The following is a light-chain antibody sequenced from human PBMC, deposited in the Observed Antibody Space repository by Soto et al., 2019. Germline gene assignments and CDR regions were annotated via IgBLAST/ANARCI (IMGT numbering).Light chain of an antibody. Sequence: QSALTQPASVSGSPGQSITISCTGTSSDVGGYDYVSWYQQHPGKVPQLMIYDVNNRPSGVSNRFSGSKSGNTGSLIISGLQAEDEADYYCSSYTRSSTLVVGTGTKVTVL. J-gene: IGLJ1*01. CDR3: SSYTRSSTLV. CDR2: DVN. V-gene: IGLV2-14*01. CDR1: SSDVGGYDY.